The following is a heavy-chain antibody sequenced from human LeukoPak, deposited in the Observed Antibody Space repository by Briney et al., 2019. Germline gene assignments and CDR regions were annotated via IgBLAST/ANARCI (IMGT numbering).Heavy chain of an antibody. CDR1: VFTFSSNW. D-gene: IGHD4-17*01. J-gene: IGHJ4*02. V-gene: IGHV3-7*01. Sequence: GGSLRLSCAASVFTFSSNWMSWVRQAPGKGLEWVANIKQDGSDKYYVDSVKGRFTISRDNAKNSLDLQMNSLRVEDTAVYYCARDYDWGQGTLVTVSS. CDR3: ARDYD. CDR2: IKQDGSDK.